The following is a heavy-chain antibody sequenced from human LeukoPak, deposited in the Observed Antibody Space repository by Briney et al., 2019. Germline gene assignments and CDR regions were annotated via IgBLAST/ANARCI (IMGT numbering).Heavy chain of an antibody. V-gene: IGHV4-31*03. Sequence: PSHTLSLTCSVSGGSIRSVTYYWSWIRQPPGKGLEWIGYIYYSGSTYYSLSLRSRASISIDTSKNKFSLNLNSVTAADTAVYYCATTFGFTALGGFDSWGQGTLVTVSS. J-gene: IGHJ4*02. CDR1: GGSIRSVTYY. CDR3: ATTFGFTALGGFDS. D-gene: IGHD3-3*01. CDR2: IYYSGST.